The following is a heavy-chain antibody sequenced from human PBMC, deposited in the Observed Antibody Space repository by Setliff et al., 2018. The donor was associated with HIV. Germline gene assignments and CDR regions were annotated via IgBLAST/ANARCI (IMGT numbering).Heavy chain of an antibody. Sequence: PGGSLRLSCKATGFSFSLYAMSWVRQAPGKGLEWVSSISGSGRQTYYGDSVKGRFTISRDNSWDMVHLQMNTLRAEDTAVYYCAKVPLFVVVPAALGGMDVWGQGTTVTVSS. V-gene: IGHV3-23*01. CDR2: ISGSGRQT. J-gene: IGHJ6*02. CDR1: GFSFSLYA. CDR3: AKVPLFVVVPAALGGMDV. D-gene: IGHD2-2*01.